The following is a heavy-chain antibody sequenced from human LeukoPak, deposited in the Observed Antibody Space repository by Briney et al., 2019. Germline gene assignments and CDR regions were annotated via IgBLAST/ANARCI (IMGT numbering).Heavy chain of an antibody. V-gene: IGHV1-46*01. J-gene: IGHJ3*02. CDR2: INPTTGST. CDR3: ARDLNPQSNGMRAFDI. CDR1: GYTFTNFY. D-gene: IGHD1-14*01. Sequence: ASVKVSCKASGYTFTNFYLHWVRQAPGQGLEWMGIINPTTGSTTYAQKLQGRVTMTRDMSTSTVYMELSSLRSEDTAVYFCARDLNPQSNGMRAFDIWGQGTMVTASS.